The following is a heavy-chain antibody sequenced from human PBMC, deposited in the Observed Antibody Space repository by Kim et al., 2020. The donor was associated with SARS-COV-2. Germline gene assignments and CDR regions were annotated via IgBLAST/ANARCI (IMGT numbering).Heavy chain of an antibody. V-gene: IGHV4-31*03. CDR1: GGSISSGGYY. D-gene: IGHD1-26*01. Sequence: SETLSLTCTVSGGSISSGGYYWSWIRQHPGKGLEWIGYIYYSGSTYYNPSLKSRVTISVDTSKNQFSLKLSSVTAADTAVYYCASLSGSYKDYYYYMDVWGKATTVTVSS. J-gene: IGHJ6*03. CDR2: IYYSGST. CDR3: ASLSGSYKDYYYYMDV.